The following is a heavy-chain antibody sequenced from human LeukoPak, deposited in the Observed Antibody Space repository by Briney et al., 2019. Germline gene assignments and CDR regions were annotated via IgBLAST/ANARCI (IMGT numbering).Heavy chain of an antibody. CDR2: IIPIFGTA. CDR3: ARSSIAARRDYYYYMDV. CDR1: GGTFSSYA. Sequence: ASVTVSCKASGGTFSSYAISWVRQAPGQGLEWMGGIIPIFGTANYAQKFQGRVTITADESTSTAYMELSSLRSEDTAVYYCARSSIAARRDYYYYMDVWGKGTTVTVSS. J-gene: IGHJ6*03. V-gene: IGHV1-69*13. D-gene: IGHD6-6*01.